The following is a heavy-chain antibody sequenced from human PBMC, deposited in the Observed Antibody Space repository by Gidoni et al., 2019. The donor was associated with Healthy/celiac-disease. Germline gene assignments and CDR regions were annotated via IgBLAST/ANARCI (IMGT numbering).Heavy chain of an antibody. D-gene: IGHD3-3*01. CDR1: GGSISSVSYS. CDR2: IYTSGST. Sequence: QVQLQESGPGLVKPSQTLSLTFTVSGGSISSVSYSWSWIRQPAGKGLEWIGRIYTSGSTNYNPSLKSRVTISVDTSKNQFSLKLSSVTAADTAVYYCARDKRFLEWFDSADWYFDLWGRGTLVTVSS. J-gene: IGHJ2*01. CDR3: ARDKRFLEWFDSADWYFDL. V-gene: IGHV4-61*02.